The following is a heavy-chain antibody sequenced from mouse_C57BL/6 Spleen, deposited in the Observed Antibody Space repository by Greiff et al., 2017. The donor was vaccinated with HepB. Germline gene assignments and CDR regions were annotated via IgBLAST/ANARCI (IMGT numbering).Heavy chain of an antibody. CDR3: AFITTVVANPFY. J-gene: IGHJ2*01. CDR2: IHPNSGST. D-gene: IGHD1-1*01. V-gene: IGHV1-64*01. Sequence: QVQLQQSGAELVKPGASVKLSCKASGYTFTSYWMHWVKQRPGQGLEWIGMIHPNSGSTNYNEKFKSKATLTVDKSSSTAYMQLSSLTSEDSAVYYCAFITTVVANPFYWGQGTTLTVSS. CDR1: GYTFTSYW.